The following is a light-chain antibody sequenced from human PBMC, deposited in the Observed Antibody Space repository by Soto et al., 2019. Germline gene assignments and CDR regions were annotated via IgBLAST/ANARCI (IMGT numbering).Light chain of an antibody. V-gene: IGKV1-12*01. CDR2: AAS. Sequence: DIQVTQSPSSVSASVGDRVTITCRASQGLVTWLAWYQQEPGKAPKLLIYAASSFQSGVPSRFSGSGSGTDFTLTISSLQPEDFATYYCQQTSSFPLTFGGGTKVELK. J-gene: IGKJ4*01. CDR1: QGLVTW. CDR3: QQTSSFPLT.